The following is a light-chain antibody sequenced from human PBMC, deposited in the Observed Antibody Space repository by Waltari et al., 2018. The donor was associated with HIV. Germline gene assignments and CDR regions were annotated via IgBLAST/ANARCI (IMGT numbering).Light chain of an antibody. CDR3: QQYNNWPPIT. Sequence: EIVMTQSPATLSVSPGERATLSCRASQRVSSNLAWYQQKLGQAPRLLIYCAANRATGIPARFRGSGSETEFTLTISSLQSEDFAVYYCQQYNNWPPITFGQGTRLEIK. J-gene: IGKJ5*01. CDR1: QRVSSN. V-gene: IGKV3-15*01. CDR2: CAA.